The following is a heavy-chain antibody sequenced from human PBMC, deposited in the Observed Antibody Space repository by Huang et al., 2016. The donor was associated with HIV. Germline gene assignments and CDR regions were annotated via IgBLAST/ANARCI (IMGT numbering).Heavy chain of an antibody. Sequence: QLQLQESGPGPVKPSATLSLTCSVSGGSISGSRYYWGWIRQPPGKGLEWIGSIYYSGAVHYSPSLKSRVTISVDTSKNQFSLKLSSVTAADTAVYYCARGQSGPSQWLASLGNYYYYMDVWGKGTTVTVSS. J-gene: IGHJ6*03. CDR3: ARGQSGPSQWLASLGNYYYYMDV. V-gene: IGHV4-39*01. D-gene: IGHD6-19*01. CDR1: GGSISGSRYY. CDR2: IYYSGAV.